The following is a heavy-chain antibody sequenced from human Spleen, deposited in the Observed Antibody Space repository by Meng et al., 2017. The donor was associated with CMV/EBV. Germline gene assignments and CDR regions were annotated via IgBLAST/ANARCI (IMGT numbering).Heavy chain of an antibody. D-gene: IGHD3-9*01. Sequence: QGQLQQWGAGLLKPSETLSLPCAVYGGSFSGYYWSWIRQPPGKGLEWIGEINHSGSTNYNPSLKSRVTISVDTSKNQFSLKLSSVTAADTAVYYCARAIDYDILTGYFGFDPWGQGTLVTVSS. CDR2: INHSGST. CDR3: ARAIDYDILTGYFGFDP. J-gene: IGHJ5*02. CDR1: GGSFSGYY. V-gene: IGHV4-34*01.